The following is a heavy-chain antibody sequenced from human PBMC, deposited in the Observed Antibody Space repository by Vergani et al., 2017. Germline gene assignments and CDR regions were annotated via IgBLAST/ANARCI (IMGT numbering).Heavy chain of an antibody. CDR1: GFTFSSYS. V-gene: IGHV3-7*03. CDR3: ARDWGFYDFWSGYYQP. Sequence: EVQLVESGGGLVQPGGSLRLSCAASGFTFSSYSMNWVRQAPGKGLEWVANIKQDGSEKHYVDSVKGRFTISRDNAKNSVYLQMNSRRAEDTAVYYCARDWGFYDFWSGYYQPWGQGTLVTASS. J-gene: IGHJ5*02. D-gene: IGHD3-3*01. CDR2: IKQDGSEK.